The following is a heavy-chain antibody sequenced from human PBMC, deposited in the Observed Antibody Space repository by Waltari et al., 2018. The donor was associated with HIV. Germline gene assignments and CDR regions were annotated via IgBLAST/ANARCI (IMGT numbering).Heavy chain of an antibody. CDR2: ISAYNGNT. CDR3: ARHRHYYDSSGYYHYYYGMDV. V-gene: IGHV1-18*01. Sequence: QVQLVQSGAEVKKPGASVKVSCKASGYTFTSYGISWVRQAPGQGLEWMGWISAYNGNTNYAQKLQGRVTMTTDTSTSTAYMELRSLRSDDTAVYYCARHRHYYDSSGYYHYYYGMDVWGQGTTVTVSS. J-gene: IGHJ6*02. CDR1: GYTFTSYG. D-gene: IGHD3-22*01.